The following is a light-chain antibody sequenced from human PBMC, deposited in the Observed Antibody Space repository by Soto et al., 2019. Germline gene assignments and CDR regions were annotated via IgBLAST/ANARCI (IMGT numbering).Light chain of an antibody. CDR3: QQYNKWPPDT. CDR2: GVS. CDR1: QSVSSN. Sequence: EIVMTQSPATLSVSPGERATRSCRASQSVSSNLAWYQQKPGQAPRLLIYGVSTRATGIPARFSGSGSGTEFTLTISSLQSEDFAVYYCQQYNKWPPDTFGQGTKLEIK. V-gene: IGKV3-15*01. J-gene: IGKJ2*01.